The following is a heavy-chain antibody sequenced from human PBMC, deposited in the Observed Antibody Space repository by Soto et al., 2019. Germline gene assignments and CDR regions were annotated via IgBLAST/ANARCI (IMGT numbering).Heavy chain of an antibody. CDR1: GASISSTSHY. J-gene: IGHJ4*02. CDR2: IYYSGST. V-gene: IGHV4-31*03. Sequence: SETLSLTCSVSGASISSTSHYWNWIRQHPGKGREWIGYIYYSGSTSYSPSLRSRVTISVDTSKNQFSLRLTSVTAADTAVYYCARVGAAGYYYDSSAYSWGQGTLVTVSS. CDR3: ARVGAAGYYYDSSAYS. D-gene: IGHD3-22*01.